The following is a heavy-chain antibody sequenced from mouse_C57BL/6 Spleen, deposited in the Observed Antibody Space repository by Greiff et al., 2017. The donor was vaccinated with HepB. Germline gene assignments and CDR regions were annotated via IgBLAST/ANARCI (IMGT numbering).Heavy chain of an antibody. CDR1: GFTFSSYA. CDR2: ISDGGSYT. D-gene: IGHD1-2*01. J-gene: IGHJ4*01. Sequence: EVKLMESGGGLVKPGGSLKLSCAASGFTFSSYAMSWVRQTPEKRLEWVATISDGGSYTYYPDNVKGRFTISRDNAKNNLYLQMSHLKSEDTAMYYCAKVSLSYYAMDYWGQGTSVTVSS. CDR3: AKVSLSYYAMDY. V-gene: IGHV5-4*03.